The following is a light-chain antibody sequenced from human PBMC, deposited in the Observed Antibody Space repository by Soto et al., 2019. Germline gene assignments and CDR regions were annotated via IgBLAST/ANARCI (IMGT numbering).Light chain of an antibody. CDR1: KLGDKY. Sequence: SYELTQPPSVSVSPGQTASITCSGDKLGDKYACWYQQKPGQSPVLVIYQDSKRPSGIPELFSGSNSGNTATLTISGTQAMDDADYYCQAWDSSTVVFGGGTKVTVL. J-gene: IGLJ2*01. CDR3: QAWDSSTVV. V-gene: IGLV3-1*01. CDR2: QDS.